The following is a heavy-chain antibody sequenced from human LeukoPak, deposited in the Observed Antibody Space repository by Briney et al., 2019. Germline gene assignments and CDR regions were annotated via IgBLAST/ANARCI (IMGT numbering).Heavy chain of an antibody. CDR1: GYTFTSSY. J-gene: IGHJ5*02. CDR2: INPSGGST. D-gene: IGHD5-18*01. Sequence: ASVKVSCKASGYTFTSSYMHWVRQAPGQGLEWMGIINPSGGSTSYAQKFQGRVTMTRDMSTSTVYMELSSLRSEDTAVYYCARVAYGYGLVDPWGQGTLITVSS. V-gene: IGHV1-46*01. CDR3: ARVAYGYGLVDP.